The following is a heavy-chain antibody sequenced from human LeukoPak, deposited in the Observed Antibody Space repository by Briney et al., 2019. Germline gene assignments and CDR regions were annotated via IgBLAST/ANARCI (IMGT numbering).Heavy chain of an antibody. CDR3: AREYYYDSSGYYFLFDP. J-gene: IGHJ5*02. V-gene: IGHV4-30-4*08. Sequence: SETLSLTCAVYGGSFSGYYWSWIRQPPGKGLEWIGYIYYSGSTYYNPSLKSRVTISVGTSKNQFSLKLSSVTAADTAVYYCAREYYYDSSGYYFLFDPWGQGTLVTVSS. D-gene: IGHD3-22*01. CDR1: GGSFSGYY. CDR2: IYYSGST.